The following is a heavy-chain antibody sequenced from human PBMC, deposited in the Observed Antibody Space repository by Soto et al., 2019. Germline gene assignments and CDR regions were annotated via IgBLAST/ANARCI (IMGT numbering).Heavy chain of an antibody. J-gene: IGHJ6*02. CDR1: GGTFSSYA. CDR2: IIPIFGTA. D-gene: IGHD2-15*01. V-gene: IGHV1-69*01. Sequence: VPGSCKASGGTFSSYAISWVRQAPGQGLEWMGGIIPIFGTANYAQKFQGRVTITADESTSTAYMELSSLRSEDTAVYYCARLRIAGDYYYGMDVWGQGNPGTVSS. CDR3: ARLRIAGDYYYGMDV.